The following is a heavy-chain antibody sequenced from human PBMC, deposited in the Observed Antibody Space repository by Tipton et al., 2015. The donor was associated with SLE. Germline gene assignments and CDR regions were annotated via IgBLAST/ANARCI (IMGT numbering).Heavy chain of an antibody. CDR2: VYDSGTT. Sequence: TLSLTCTVSGGSISSGSYYWGWIRQPPGRGLEWIGSVYDSGTTYYNPSLRSRVTISVDTSKNQFSLKVNSVTAADTAVYYCARGPGSQTAEGFDSWGQGTLVTVSS. CDR3: ARGPGSQTAEGFDS. CDR1: GGSISSGSYY. D-gene: IGHD1-14*01. J-gene: IGHJ4*02. V-gene: IGHV4-39*07.